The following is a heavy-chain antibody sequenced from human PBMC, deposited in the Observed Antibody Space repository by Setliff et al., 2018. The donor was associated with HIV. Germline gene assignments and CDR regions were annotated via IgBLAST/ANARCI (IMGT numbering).Heavy chain of an antibody. Sequence: GGSLRLSCAASGFTFSTYGMQWVRQAPGKGLEWVAFIRYDGSNQYYADSVKGRFTISRDNSKNTLYLQMNTLRAEDTAVYYCATVEGSGSYYQGYWGQGTLVTVSS. CDR1: GFTFSTYG. V-gene: IGHV3-30*02. D-gene: IGHD3-10*01. J-gene: IGHJ4*02. CDR2: IRYDGSNQ. CDR3: ATVEGSGSYYQGY.